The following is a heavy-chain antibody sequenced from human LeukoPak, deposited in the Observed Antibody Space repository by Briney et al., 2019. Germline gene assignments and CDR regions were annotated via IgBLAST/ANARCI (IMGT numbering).Heavy chain of an antibody. J-gene: IGHJ2*01. CDR3: ARSRLSSAQGYFDL. D-gene: IGHD3-22*01. V-gene: IGHV1-18*01. CDR1: GYTFTSYG. CDR2: ISAYNGNT. Sequence: ASVTVSCKASGYTFTSYGISWVRQAPGQGLEWMGWISAYNGNTNYAQKLQGRVTMTTDTSTSTAYMELRSLRSDDTAVYYCARSRLSSAQGYFDLWGRGTLVTVSS.